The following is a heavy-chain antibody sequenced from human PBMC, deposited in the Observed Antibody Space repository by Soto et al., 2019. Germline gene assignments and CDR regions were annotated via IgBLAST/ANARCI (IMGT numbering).Heavy chain of an antibody. CDR2: IYYSGST. D-gene: IGHD6-6*01. CDR1: GGSISSYY. Sequence: PXETLSLTCTVAGGSISSYYWSWIRQPPGKGLEWIGYIYYSGSTNYNPSLKSRVTISVDTSKNQFSLKLSSVTAADTAVYYCARAGLRIAAPAFDYWGQGTLVTVSS. V-gene: IGHV4-59*01. CDR3: ARAGLRIAAPAFDY. J-gene: IGHJ4*02.